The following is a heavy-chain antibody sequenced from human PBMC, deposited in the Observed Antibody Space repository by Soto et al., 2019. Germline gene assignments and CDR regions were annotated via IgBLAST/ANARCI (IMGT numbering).Heavy chain of an antibody. J-gene: IGHJ4*02. Sequence: PSETLSLTCTVSGGSITNYYWSWIRQSPGKGLEWIGYIYYTGATNYNPSLKSRVTISVDTSKNQFSLKLKSVSAADTAMYYCTRGFDSGKFYAFESWGRGTQVTVSS. CDR3: TRGFDSGKFYAFES. CDR1: GGSITNYY. CDR2: IYYTGAT. V-gene: IGHV4-59*01. D-gene: IGHD1-26*01.